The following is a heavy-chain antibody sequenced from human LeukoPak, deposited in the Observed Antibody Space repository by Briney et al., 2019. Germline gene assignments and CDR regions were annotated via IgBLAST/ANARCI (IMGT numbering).Heavy chain of an antibody. CDR3: ARDIQLST. Sequence: PGGSLRLSCAASGFTFSDSAMTWVRQAPGKGLDWVSLISFSGDSIYYADSVRRRFTISRDNSKDTVYLQMNSVRAEDTAIYYCARDIQLSTWGLGTMVTVSS. CDR2: ISFSGDSI. J-gene: IGHJ3*01. D-gene: IGHD5-24*01. CDR1: GFTFSDSA. V-gene: IGHV3-23*01.